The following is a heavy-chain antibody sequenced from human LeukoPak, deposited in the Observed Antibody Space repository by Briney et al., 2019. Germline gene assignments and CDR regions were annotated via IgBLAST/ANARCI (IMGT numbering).Heavy chain of an antibody. V-gene: IGHV4-39*01. CDR2: IYYSGST. D-gene: IGHD4-17*01. CDR1: GGSISSSSYC. CDR3: ARHRATALDY. Sequence: SEALSLPFTVSGGSISSSSYCWGWIRPPPGKGREWIGIIYYSGSTYYNPSLKRRVTISVDTSKNQFSLKLSSVTAADTAVYYCARHRATALDYWGQGTLVTVSS. J-gene: IGHJ4*02.